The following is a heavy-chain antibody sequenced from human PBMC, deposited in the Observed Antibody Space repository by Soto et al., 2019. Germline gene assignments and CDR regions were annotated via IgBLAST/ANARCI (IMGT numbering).Heavy chain of an antibody. CDR3: ARGATRIQLWPFDY. CDR2: INHSGST. D-gene: IGHD5-18*01. CDR1: GDSFSGYY. J-gene: IGHJ4*02. V-gene: IGHV4-34*01. Sequence: QVQLQQWGAGLLKPSETLSLTCAVYGDSFSGYYWSWIRQSPGKGLEWIGQINHSGSTNYNPSLKSRVTISVDTSKNQFSLSLSSVTAADMAVYYCARGATRIQLWPFDYWGQGTLVTVSS.